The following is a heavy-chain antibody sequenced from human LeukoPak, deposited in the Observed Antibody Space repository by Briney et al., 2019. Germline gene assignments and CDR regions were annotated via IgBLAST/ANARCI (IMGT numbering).Heavy chain of an antibody. CDR2: IYYSGST. Sequence: SETLSLTCTVSGGSISSYYWSWIRQPPGKGLEWIGYIYYSGSTNYNPSLKSRVTISVDTSKNQFSLKLSSVTAADTAVYYCATTQGYCSGGSCLHTPNWFDPWGQGTLVTVSS. D-gene: IGHD2-15*01. V-gene: IGHV4-59*12. CDR1: GGSISSYY. CDR3: ATTQGYCSGGSCLHTPNWFDP. J-gene: IGHJ5*02.